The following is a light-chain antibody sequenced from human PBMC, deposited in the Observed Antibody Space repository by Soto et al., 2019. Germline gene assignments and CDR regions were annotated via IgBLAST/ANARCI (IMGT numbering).Light chain of an antibody. Sequence: IQLTPSPSSLSASVGDRVTITCRASQCIRSYLGWYQQKPGKAPNLLIYDASTLHSGVPSRFSGGGSGTDFTLTISSLQPEDFATYCGQQVNVYPSTFGGGTMV. V-gene: IGKV1-9*01. CDR2: DAS. CDR1: QCIRSY. CDR3: QQVNVYPST. J-gene: IGKJ4*01.